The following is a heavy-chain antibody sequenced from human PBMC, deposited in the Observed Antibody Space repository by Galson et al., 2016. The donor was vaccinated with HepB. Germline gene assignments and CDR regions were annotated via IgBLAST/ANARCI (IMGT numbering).Heavy chain of an antibody. CDR1: GGSFSGYY. CDR2: IHHSGST. D-gene: IGHD3-10*01. Sequence: SETLSLTCVVYGGSFSGYYWSWIRQSPGKGLEWIGEIHHSGSTNYNQSLKSRVSISLDTSKKQFSLRLSSLTAADTAVYYCARAPQGVRGWWFDPWGQGTLVTVSP. J-gene: IGHJ5*02. V-gene: IGHV4-34*01. CDR3: ARAPQGVRGWWFDP.